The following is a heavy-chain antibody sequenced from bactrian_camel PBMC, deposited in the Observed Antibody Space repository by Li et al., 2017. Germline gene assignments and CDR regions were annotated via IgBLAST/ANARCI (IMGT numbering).Heavy chain of an antibody. Sequence: HVQLGESGGGSVQAGGSLNLSCVASGDTYRGVMCMGWFRQAPGKEREVVASIYTGGHPTRYADSVKGRFTISRDEAKNTVFLQMNSLNPEDTAVYYCAADRLACLRVPPDHEYKYWGQGTQVTVS. CDR3: AADRLACLRVPPDHEYKY. J-gene: IGHJ4*01. CDR2: IYTGGHPT. CDR1: GDTYRGVMC. V-gene: IGHV3-3*01.